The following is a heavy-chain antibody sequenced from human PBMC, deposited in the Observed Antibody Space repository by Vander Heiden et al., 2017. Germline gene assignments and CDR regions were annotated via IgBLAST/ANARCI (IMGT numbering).Heavy chain of an antibody. CDR2: INVANGNT. Sequence: QVHLVQSGAEVKKPGASVKISCKASGYTFSTSAMNWVRQAPGQGLEWMGWINVANGNTEYSPKLLGRVTITRDTSASTAYMELSSLRAEDTALYYCARSKLGFSDDWGQGTMVAVSS. J-gene: IGHJ4*02. D-gene: IGHD1-7*01. CDR3: ARSKLGFSDD. V-gene: IGHV1-3*01. CDR1: GYTFSTSA.